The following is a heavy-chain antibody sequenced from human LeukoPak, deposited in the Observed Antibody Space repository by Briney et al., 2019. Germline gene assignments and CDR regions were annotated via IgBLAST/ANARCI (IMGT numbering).Heavy chain of an antibody. J-gene: IGHJ4*02. D-gene: IGHD4-17*01. CDR3: ARIATVTQDDY. CDR2: TYYRSKWYN. Sequence: SQTLSLTCAISGDSVSNNRADWNWIRQSPSRGLEWLGRTYYRSKWYNDYALPVKSRVTINPDTSKNQFSLQLNSVTPEDAAVYYCARIATVTQDDYWGQGTLVTVSS. V-gene: IGHV6-1*01. CDR1: GDSVSNNRAD.